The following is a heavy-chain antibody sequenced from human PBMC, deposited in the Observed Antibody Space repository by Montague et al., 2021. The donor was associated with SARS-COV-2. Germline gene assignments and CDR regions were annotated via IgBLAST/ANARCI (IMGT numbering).Heavy chain of an antibody. J-gene: IGHJ6*02. V-gene: IGHV4-34*01. Sequence: SETLSLTCSVSGGSLSGYYWSWIRQPPAKGLEWIGEINHSGSTNYNPSLKSRVTISVDTSKNQYSPKLSSVTAADTAVYYCARGRTGTTFYYYYYYGMDVWGQGTTVTVSS. CDR1: GGSLSGYY. CDR3: ARGRTGTTFYYYYYYGMDV. CDR2: INHSGST. D-gene: IGHD1-7*01.